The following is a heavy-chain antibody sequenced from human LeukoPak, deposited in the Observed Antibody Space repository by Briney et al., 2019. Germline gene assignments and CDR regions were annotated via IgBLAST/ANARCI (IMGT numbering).Heavy chain of an antibody. CDR1: GFTFSTYS. J-gene: IGHJ4*02. D-gene: IGHD3-9*01. V-gene: IGHV3-21*01. Sequence: GGSLRLSCAASGFTFSTYSMNWVRQAPGKGLEWVSSISTSSSYIYYADYLKGRFTISRDNAKNSLYLQMNSLRAEDTAVYYCATGHHDILTGYSMFYFDYWGQGTLVTVSS. CDR2: ISTSSSYI. CDR3: ATGHHDILTGYSMFYFDY.